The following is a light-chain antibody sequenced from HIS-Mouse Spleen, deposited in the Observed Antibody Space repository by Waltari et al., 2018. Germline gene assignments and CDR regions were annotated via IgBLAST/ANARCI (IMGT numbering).Light chain of an antibody. J-gene: IGKJ1*01. CDR1: QDISNY. CDR2: DAS. CDR3: QQYDNPTWT. V-gene: IGKV1-33*01. Sequence: DIQMTQSPSSLSASVGDRVTITCQASQDISNYLNWYQPKPGKAPKLLIYDASNLETGVPSRFSGSGSGTDFTFTISSLQPEDIATYYCQQYDNPTWTFGQGTKVEIK.